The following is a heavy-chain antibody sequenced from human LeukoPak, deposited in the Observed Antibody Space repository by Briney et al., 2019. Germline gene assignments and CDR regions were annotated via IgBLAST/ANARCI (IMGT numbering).Heavy chain of an antibody. CDR1: GGSISSSSYY. V-gene: IGHV4-61*01. CDR2: IYYSGST. Sequence: SETLSLTCTVSGGSISSSSYYWGWIRQPPGKGLEWIGYIYYSGSTNYNPSLKSRVTISVDTSKNQFSLKLSSVTAADTAVYYCARDKSSITYYYGSGSLWGWFDPWGQGTLVTVSS. D-gene: IGHD3-10*01. CDR3: ARDKSSITYYYGSGSLWGWFDP. J-gene: IGHJ5*02.